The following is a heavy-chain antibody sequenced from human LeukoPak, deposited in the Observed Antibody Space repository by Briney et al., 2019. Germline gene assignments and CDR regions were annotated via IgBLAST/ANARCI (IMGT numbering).Heavy chain of an antibody. D-gene: IGHD3-10*01. V-gene: IGHV5-51*01. J-gene: IGHJ3*02. Sequence: GESLKISCKGSGYSFSTYWIGWVRQMPGKGLEWMGVIYPEDSDTRYSPSFQGQVTVSVDKSISTAYLQWNSLKASDTAMYYCASPYFYASGSPRDGFDIWGQGTKVTVSS. CDR1: GYSFSTYW. CDR2: IYPEDSDT. CDR3: ASPYFYASGSPRDGFDI.